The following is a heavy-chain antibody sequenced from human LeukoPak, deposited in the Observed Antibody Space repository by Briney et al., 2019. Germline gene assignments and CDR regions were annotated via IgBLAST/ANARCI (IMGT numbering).Heavy chain of an antibody. CDR1: GGSISSYY. D-gene: IGHD3-3*01. V-gene: IGHV4-4*07. CDR3: ARGQLEGLLFD. J-gene: IGHJ4*02. Sequence: PSETLSLTCTVSGGSISSYYWSWIRQPAGKGLEWIGRIYTSGTTNYNPSLKSRVTISVDTSKNQFSLKLSSVTAADTAVYYCARGQLEGLLFDWGQGTLVTVSS. CDR2: IYTSGTT.